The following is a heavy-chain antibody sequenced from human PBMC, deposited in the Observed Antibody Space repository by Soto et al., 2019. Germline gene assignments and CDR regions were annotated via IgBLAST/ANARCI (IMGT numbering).Heavy chain of an antibody. CDR1: GYTLTELS. CDR2: FDPEDGET. Sequence: ASVKVSCKVSGYTLTELSMHWVRQAPGKGLEWMGGFDPEDGETIYAQKFQGRVTMTEDTSTDTAYMELSSLRSEDTAVYYCATLVVVVGGSDPWGQGTLVTVSS. D-gene: IGHD2-15*01. CDR3: ATLVVVVGGSDP. V-gene: IGHV1-24*01. J-gene: IGHJ5*02.